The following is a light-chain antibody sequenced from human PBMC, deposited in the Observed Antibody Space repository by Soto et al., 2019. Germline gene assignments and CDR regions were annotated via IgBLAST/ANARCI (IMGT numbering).Light chain of an antibody. J-gene: IGLJ1*01. CDR3: CAYAATYTHV. CDR1: STDFVSYNR. Sequence: QSVLTQPPSVPGSPGQSVTISCTGTSTDFVSYNRVSWYQQPPGTAPKLIIYEASNRPSGVPDRFSGSKSGNTASLTISGLQAADEAEYYCCAYAATYTHVFGTGTKVTVL. CDR2: EAS. V-gene: IGLV2-18*02.